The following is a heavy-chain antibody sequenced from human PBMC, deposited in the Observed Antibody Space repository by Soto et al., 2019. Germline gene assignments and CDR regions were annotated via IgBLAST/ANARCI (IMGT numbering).Heavy chain of an antibody. CDR2: ISPRSTFR. Sequence: GGSLRLSCATSGFSFSDSYMSWIRQAPEKGLEWISYISPRSTFRDYADSVKGRFTISRDSVKNSLYLQMNNLTADDTGVYYCARGGGGGLFDPWGQGSVVTVSS. CDR1: GFSFSDSY. CDR3: ARGGGGGLFDP. J-gene: IGHJ5*02. V-gene: IGHV3-11*06. D-gene: IGHD2-21*01.